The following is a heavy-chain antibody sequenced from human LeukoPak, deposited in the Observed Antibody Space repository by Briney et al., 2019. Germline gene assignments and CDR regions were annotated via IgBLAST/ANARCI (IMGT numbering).Heavy chain of an antibody. CDR3: ARVTAGRPHYYYYMDV. CDR1: GYTFTSYG. V-gene: IGHV1-18*01. J-gene: IGHJ6*03. CDR2: ISAYNGNT. D-gene: IGHD6-13*01. Sequence: ASVKVSCKASGYTFTSYGISWVRRAPGQGLEWMGWISAYNGNTNYAQKLQGRVTMTTDTSTSTAYMELRSLRSDDTAVYYCARVTAGRPHYYYYMDVWGKGTTVTVSS.